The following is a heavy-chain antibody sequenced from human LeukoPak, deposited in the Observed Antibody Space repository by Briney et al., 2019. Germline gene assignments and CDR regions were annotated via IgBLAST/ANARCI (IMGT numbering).Heavy chain of an antibody. V-gene: IGHV3-7*01. CDR2: IKQDGSEK. J-gene: IGHJ4*02. Sequence: PGGSLRLSCAASGFTFSSYWMSWVRQAPGKGLEWVANIKQDGSEKYYVDSVKGRFTISRDNAKNSLYLQMNSLRAEDTAVYYCARVDYDYVWVSYALRYFYYWAQGTLVTVSS. CDR1: GFTFSSYW. D-gene: IGHD3-16*01. CDR3: ARVDYDYVWVSYALRYFYY.